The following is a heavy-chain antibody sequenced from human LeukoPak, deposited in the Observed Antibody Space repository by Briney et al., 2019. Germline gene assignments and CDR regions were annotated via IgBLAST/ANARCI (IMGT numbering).Heavy chain of an antibody. V-gene: IGHV3-23*01. CDR2: ISGSGSST. Sequence: PGGCLRLSCAASGFTFSSYAMTWVRQAPGKGLEWVSGISGSGSSTYYADSVKGRFTISRDNSKNTLHLQMSSLRGEDTAVYYCANAATYDTSGYYVNWFDPWGQGTLVTVSS. J-gene: IGHJ5*02. D-gene: IGHD3-22*01. CDR3: ANAATYDTSGYYVNWFDP. CDR1: GFTFSSYA.